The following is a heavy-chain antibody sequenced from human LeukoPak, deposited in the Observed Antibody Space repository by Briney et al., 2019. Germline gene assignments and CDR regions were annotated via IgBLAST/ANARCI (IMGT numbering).Heavy chain of an antibody. J-gene: IGHJ3*01. CDR3: VRGFDGTNAFDL. CDR1: GFTFSDYY. CDR2: ISSSGSTI. D-gene: IGHD3-9*01. Sequence: GGSLRLSCAASGFTFSDYYMSWIRQAPGKGLEWVSYISSSGSTIYYADSVKGRFTISRDNDKNSVYLQMGSLRVEDTAVYYCVRGFDGTNAFDLWGQGTMVTVSS. V-gene: IGHV3-11*04.